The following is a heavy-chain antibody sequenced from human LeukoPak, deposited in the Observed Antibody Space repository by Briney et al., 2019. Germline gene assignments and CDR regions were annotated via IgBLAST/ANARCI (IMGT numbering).Heavy chain of an antibody. J-gene: IGHJ4*02. Sequence: PGGSLRLSCAASGFTFSSYWMHWVRQAPGKGLVWVSRINSDGSSTSYADSVKGRFTISRDNAKNTLYLQMNSLRAEDTAVYYCASDTAMVSILDYWGQGTLVTVSS. CDR2: INSDGSST. CDR3: ASDTAMVSILDY. CDR1: GFTFSSYW. V-gene: IGHV3-74*01. D-gene: IGHD5-18*01.